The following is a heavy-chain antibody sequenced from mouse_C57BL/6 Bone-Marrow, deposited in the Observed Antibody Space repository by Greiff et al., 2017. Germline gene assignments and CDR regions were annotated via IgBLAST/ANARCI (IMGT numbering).Heavy chain of an antibody. CDR3: AKHIITTVVRHWYFDV. V-gene: IGHV2-9*01. J-gene: IGHJ1*03. Sequence: QVQLKQSGPGLVAPSQSLSITCTVSGFSLTSSGVDWVRQPPGKGLAWLGVIWGGGSTNYNSALMSRLGISKDNSKSQVFLKMNSLQTDDTAMYYCAKHIITTVVRHWYFDVWGTGTTVTVSS. CDR2: IWGGGST. CDR1: GFSLTSSG. D-gene: IGHD1-1*01.